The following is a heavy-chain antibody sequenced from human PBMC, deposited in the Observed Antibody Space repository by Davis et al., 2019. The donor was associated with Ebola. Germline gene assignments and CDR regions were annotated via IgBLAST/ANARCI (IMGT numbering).Heavy chain of an antibody. V-gene: IGHV4-31*03. Sequence: MPSETLSLTCTVSGGSISSGGYYWSWIRQHPGKGLEWIGYIYYSGSTYYNPSLKSRVTISVDTSKNQFSLKLSSVTAADTAVYYCARVMTTVTTIWFDPWGQGTPVTVSS. D-gene: IGHD4-17*01. J-gene: IGHJ5*02. CDR3: ARVMTTVTTIWFDP. CDR2: IYYSGST. CDR1: GGSISSGGYY.